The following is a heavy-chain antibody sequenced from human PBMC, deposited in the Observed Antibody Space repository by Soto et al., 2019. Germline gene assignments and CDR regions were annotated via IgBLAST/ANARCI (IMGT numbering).Heavy chain of an antibody. CDR3: AKIPLAYGDYGPFDY. D-gene: IGHD4-17*01. J-gene: IGHJ4*02. Sequence: GGSLRLSCAASGFTFSSYGMHWVRQAPGKGLEWVAVISYDGSNKYYADSVKGRFTISRDNSKNTLYLQMNSLRAEDTAVYYCAKIPLAYGDYGPFDYWGQGTLVTVSS. CDR2: ISYDGSNK. CDR1: GFTFSSYG. V-gene: IGHV3-30*18.